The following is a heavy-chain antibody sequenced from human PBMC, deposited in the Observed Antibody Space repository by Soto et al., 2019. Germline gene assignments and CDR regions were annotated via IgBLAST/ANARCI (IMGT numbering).Heavy chain of an antibody. CDR1: GGSISSGGYY. CDR3: ASRRYSYGYLSY. CDR2: IYYSGST. V-gene: IGHV4-31*03. J-gene: IGHJ4*02. D-gene: IGHD5-18*01. Sequence: SETLSLTCTVSGGSISSGGYYWSWIRQHPGKGLEWIGYIYYSGSTYYNPSLKSRVTISVDTSKNQFSLKLSSVTAADTAVYYCASRRYSYGYLSYWGQGTLVTVYS.